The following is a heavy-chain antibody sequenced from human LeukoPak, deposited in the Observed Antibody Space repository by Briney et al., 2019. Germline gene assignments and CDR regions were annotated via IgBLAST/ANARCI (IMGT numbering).Heavy chain of an antibody. V-gene: IGHV2-5*02. CDR1: GFSLSTSGVG. Sequence: SGPTLVKPTQTLTLTCTFSGFSLSTSGVGVGWIRQPPGKAPEWLALIYWDDDKRYSPSLKSRLTITKDTSKNQVVLTMTNMDPVDTATYYCAHRPNGHYYYYYGMDVWGQGTTVTVSS. J-gene: IGHJ6*02. CDR2: IYWDDDK. CDR3: AHRPNGHYYYYYGMDV. D-gene: IGHD4-17*01.